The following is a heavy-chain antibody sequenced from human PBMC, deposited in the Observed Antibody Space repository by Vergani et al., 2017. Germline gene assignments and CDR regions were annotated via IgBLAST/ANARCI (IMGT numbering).Heavy chain of an antibody. Sequence: QVQLVQSGAEVKKPGASVKVSCKASGGTFSSYAISWVRQAPGQGLEWMGRIIPILGIANYAQKFQGRVTITADESTSTAYMELSSLRSEDTAVYYCAKHSGWVVAFLENWGQGTLVTVSS. CDR3: AKHSGWVVAFLEN. J-gene: IGHJ4*02. CDR2: IIPILGIA. D-gene: IGHD6-19*01. CDR1: GGTFSSYA. V-gene: IGHV1-69*04.